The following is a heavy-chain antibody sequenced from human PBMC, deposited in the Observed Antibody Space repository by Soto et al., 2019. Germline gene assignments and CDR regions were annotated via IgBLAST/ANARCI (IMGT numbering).Heavy chain of an antibody. J-gene: IGHJ4*02. D-gene: IGHD2-15*01. Sequence: SVTVSCTPSRYTFTFSGITWVRQVPGQGLDWMGWITGFMGNTTYAAGLQGRVTMTTDTSTRTAYMELRGLRSKVPAVYYCARICGFCGHLLPAFDYWGQGTRVTVS. CDR3: ARICGFCGHLLPAFDY. CDR1: RYTFTFSG. CDR2: ITGFMGNT. V-gene: IGHV1-18*01.